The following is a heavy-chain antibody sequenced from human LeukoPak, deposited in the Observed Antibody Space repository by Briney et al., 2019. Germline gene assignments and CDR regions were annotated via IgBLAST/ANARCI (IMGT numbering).Heavy chain of an antibody. CDR2: INHSGST. V-gene: IGHV4-34*01. CDR3: ARVYAGDIVVVVAATPDAFDI. Sequence: SETLSLTCAVYGGSFSGYYWSWIRQPPGKGLEWIGEINHSGSTNYNPSLKSRVTISVDTSKNQFSLKLSSVTAADTAVYYCARVYAGDIVVVVAATPDAFDIWGQGTMVTVSS. J-gene: IGHJ3*02. D-gene: IGHD2-15*01. CDR1: GGSFSGYY.